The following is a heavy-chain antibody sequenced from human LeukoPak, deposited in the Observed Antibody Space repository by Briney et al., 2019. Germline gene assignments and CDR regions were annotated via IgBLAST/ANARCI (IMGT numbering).Heavy chain of an antibody. CDR1: GFTFSSYE. CDR3: ATARGVVPAAMGFDY. J-gene: IGHJ4*02. CDR2: ISSSGSTI. Sequence: GGSLRLSCAASGFTFSSYEMNWVRQAPGKGLEWVSYISSSGSTIYYADSVKGRFTISRDNAKNSLYLQMNSLRAEDTAVYYCATARGVVPAAMGFDYWGQGTLVTVSS. D-gene: IGHD2-2*01. V-gene: IGHV3-48*03.